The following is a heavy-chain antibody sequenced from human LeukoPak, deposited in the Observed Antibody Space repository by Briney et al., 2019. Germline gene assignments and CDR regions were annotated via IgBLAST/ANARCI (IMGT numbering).Heavy chain of an antibody. CDR3: ARVAIAARPVDY. CDR1: GGSISSSSYY. J-gene: IGHJ4*02. V-gene: IGHV4-39*01. CDR2: IYYSGST. Sequence: PSETLSLTCTVSGGSISSSSYYWGWIRQPPGKGLEWIGSIYYSGSTYYNPSLKSRVTISVDTSKNQFSLKLSSVTAADTAVYYCARVAIAARPVDYWGQGTLVTVSS. D-gene: IGHD6-6*01.